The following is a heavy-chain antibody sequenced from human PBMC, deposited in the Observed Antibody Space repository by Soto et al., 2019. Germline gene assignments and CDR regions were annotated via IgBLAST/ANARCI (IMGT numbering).Heavy chain of an antibody. Sequence: QVQLVQSGAEVKKPGSSVKVSCKASGGTFSSYTISWVRQAPGQGLEWMGRIIPILGIAKYAQKFQGRVTITADKSTSTAYMELSSLRSEDTAVYYCASLPVAAVAFDIWGQGTMVTVSS. CDR1: GGTFSSYT. J-gene: IGHJ3*02. CDR3: ASLPVAAVAFDI. D-gene: IGHD6-19*01. V-gene: IGHV1-69*02. CDR2: IIPILGIA.